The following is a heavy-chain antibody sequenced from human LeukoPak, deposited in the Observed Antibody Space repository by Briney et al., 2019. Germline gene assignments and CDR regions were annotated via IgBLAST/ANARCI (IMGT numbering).Heavy chain of an antibody. V-gene: IGHV1-46*01. CDR3: ARGSVVVPAATTYSLDY. J-gene: IGHJ4*02. CDR1: GYTFTSYY. Sequence: GASVKVSCKASGYTFTSYYIHWVRQAPGQGLEWMGIINLSGGSTSYAQKFHGRVTMTRDTSTGTVYMELSSLRPEDTAVYYCARGSVVVPAATTYSLDYWGQGTLVTVSS. D-gene: IGHD2-2*01. CDR2: INLSGGST.